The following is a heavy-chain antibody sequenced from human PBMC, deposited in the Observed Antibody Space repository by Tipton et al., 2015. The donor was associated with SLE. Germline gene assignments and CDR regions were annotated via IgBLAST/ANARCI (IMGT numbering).Heavy chain of an antibody. CDR3: ARALGGAQQLVRYFDL. V-gene: IGHV4-59*01. D-gene: IGHD6-13*01. J-gene: IGHJ2*01. Sequence: TLSLTCTVPGGSISSYYWSWIRQPPGKGLEWIGYIYYSGSSNYNPSLKSRVTISVDTSKNQFSLKLSSVTAADTAVYYCARALGGAQQLVRYFDLCGRGTLVTVSS. CDR1: GGSISSYY. CDR2: IYYSGSS.